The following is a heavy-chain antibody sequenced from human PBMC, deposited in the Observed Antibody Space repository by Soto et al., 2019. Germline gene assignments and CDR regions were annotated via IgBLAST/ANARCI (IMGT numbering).Heavy chain of an antibody. CDR2: IGTESDQ. J-gene: IGHJ4*02. CDR3: ARVYYPDIGVYYYVFDY. V-gene: IGHV3-13*05. Sequence: GGSLRLSCAASGFTFSNYDMHWVRQGTGKGLEWVSGIGTESDQFYPGSVKGRFTISRDNAKNSFYLQMNNLRAGDTAVYYCARVYYPDIGVYYYVFDYWGQGTLVTVSS. D-gene: IGHD3-22*01. CDR1: GFTFSNYD.